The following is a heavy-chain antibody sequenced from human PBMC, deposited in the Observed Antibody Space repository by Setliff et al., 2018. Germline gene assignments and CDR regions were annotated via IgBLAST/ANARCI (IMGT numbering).Heavy chain of an antibody. Sequence: PGGSLRLSCAASGFTFSGYWMTWVRQAPGKGLEWVAAINPAGSEKYYVNYLKGRFTISRDNSKNTLYLQMNSLRAEDTAVYYCARDPHFDSWGQGTLVTVSS. J-gene: IGHJ4*02. V-gene: IGHV3-7*01. CDR3: ARDPHFDS. CDR2: INPAGSEK. CDR1: GFTFSGYW.